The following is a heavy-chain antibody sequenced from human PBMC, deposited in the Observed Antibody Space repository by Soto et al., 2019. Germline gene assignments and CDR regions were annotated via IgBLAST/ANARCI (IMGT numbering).Heavy chain of an antibody. CDR1: GFTFSDYY. Sequence: VGSLRLSCAASGFTFSDYYMNWIRQAPGKGLEWVSYISSSGSTIYYADSVKGRFTISRDNAKNSLYLQMNSLRAEDTAVYYCARDFGDIVATDWSYFDYWGQGTLVTVSS. J-gene: IGHJ4*02. CDR3: ARDFGDIVATDWSYFDY. D-gene: IGHD5-12*01. V-gene: IGHV3-11*01. CDR2: ISSSGSTI.